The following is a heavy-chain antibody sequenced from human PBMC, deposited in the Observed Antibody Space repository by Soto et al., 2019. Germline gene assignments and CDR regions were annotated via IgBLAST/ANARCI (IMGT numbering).Heavy chain of an antibody. D-gene: IGHD5-12*01. V-gene: IGHV3-21*01. Sequence: EVQLVESGGGLVKPGGSLRLSCAASGFTFSSYSMTWVRQAPGKGLEWVSSISSSSSYIYYADSVKGRFTISRDNAKNSLYLQMNSLRAEDTAVYYCARGRGYSGYNDYWGQGTLVTVSS. CDR3: ARGRGYSGYNDY. CDR1: GFTFSSYS. CDR2: ISSSSSYI. J-gene: IGHJ4*02.